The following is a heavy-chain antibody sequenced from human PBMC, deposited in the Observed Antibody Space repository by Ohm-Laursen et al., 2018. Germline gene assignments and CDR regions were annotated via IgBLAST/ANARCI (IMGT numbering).Heavy chain of an antibody. D-gene: IGHD3-16*02. Sequence: GTLSLTCTVSGGSISSYYWCWIRQPPGKGLEGIGYISYSGSTNYNPSLKSRVTISVDTSKNQFSLRLSSVTAADTAMYYCARVDDYVWGSFRSPSHFDYWGQGTLVTVSS. CDR3: ARVDDYVWGSFRSPSHFDY. CDR1: GGSISSYY. CDR2: ISYSGST. V-gene: IGHV4-59*01. J-gene: IGHJ4*02.